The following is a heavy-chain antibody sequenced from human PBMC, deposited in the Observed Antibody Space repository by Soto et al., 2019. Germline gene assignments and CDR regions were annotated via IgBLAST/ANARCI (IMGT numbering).Heavy chain of an antibody. CDR3: AKDSDFYDSSLYFDF. CDR1: GFTFSYA. J-gene: IGHJ4*02. D-gene: IGHD3-22*01. Sequence: SGGSLRLSCAASGFTFSYAMSWVRRAPGKGLEWVSAVSGSGGSTYYADSVKGRFTISRDNSKNTLFLQMNSLSAEDTAVYYCAKDSDFYDSSLYFDFWGQGTLVTVSP. V-gene: IGHV3-23*01. CDR2: VSGSGGST.